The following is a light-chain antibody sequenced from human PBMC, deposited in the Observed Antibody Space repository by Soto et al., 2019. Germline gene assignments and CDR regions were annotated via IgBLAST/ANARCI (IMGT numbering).Light chain of an antibody. CDR2: DTN. CDR1: TGAVTSGHY. V-gene: IGLV7-46*01. Sequence: QAVVTQEPSLTVSPGGTVTLTCGSSTGAVTSGHYPYWFQQKPGQAPRTLFYDTNKKHSWTPARFSGSLLGGKAALTLSGAQPEDEAEYYCLISYSGAHWVFGGGTKLTVL. J-gene: IGLJ3*02. CDR3: LISYSGAHWV.